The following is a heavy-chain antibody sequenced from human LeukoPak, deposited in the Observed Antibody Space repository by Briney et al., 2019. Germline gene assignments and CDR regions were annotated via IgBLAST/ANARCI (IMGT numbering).Heavy chain of an antibody. CDR2: IKPDGSEK. CDR3: AKDISGGGPGAWFDY. Sequence: GGSLRLSCAASGFTFNTYWMSWVLQAPGKGLEWVANIKPDGSEKHYVDSVKGRFTISRDNAKNTLYLQMNSLRAEDTAVYYCAKDISGGGPGAWFDYWGQGTLVTVSS. CDR1: GFTFNTYW. D-gene: IGHD1-26*01. J-gene: IGHJ4*02. V-gene: IGHV3-7*01.